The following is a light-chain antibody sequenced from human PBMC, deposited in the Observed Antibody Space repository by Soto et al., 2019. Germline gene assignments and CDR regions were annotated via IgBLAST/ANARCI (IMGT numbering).Light chain of an antibody. V-gene: IGLV1-44*01. Sequence: QSALTQSPSASGTPGQRVTISCSGSNSNIGTNTVDWYQHLPGTAPKLLIYANNQRPSGVPDRFAGSKSDTSASLAISGLQSEDEAEYYCATWDDGLNGYVFGTGTKLTVL. CDR2: ANN. J-gene: IGLJ1*01. CDR1: NSNIGTNT. CDR3: ATWDDGLNGYV.